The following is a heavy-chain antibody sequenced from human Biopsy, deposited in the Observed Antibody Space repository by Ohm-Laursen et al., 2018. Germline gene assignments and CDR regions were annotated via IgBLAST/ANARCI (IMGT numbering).Heavy chain of an antibody. V-gene: IGHV1-69*06. CDR3: ATKLTGYFHH. D-gene: IGHD3-9*01. CDR2: NIPILGTG. CDR1: GGTFSNYG. J-gene: IGHJ1*01. Sequence: SSVKASCKAPGGTFSNYGVNWVRQAPGQGLEWLGGNIPILGTGNCAQKFQDRVTVAADTSTSTATMELRSLRSDDTAVYYCATKLTGYFHHWGQGTLVIVSS.